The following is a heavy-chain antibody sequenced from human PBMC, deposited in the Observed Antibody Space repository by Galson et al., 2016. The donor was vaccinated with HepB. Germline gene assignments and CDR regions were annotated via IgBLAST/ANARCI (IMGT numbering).Heavy chain of an antibody. CDR2: IWYDGNNK. CDR1: GFTFSSYG. D-gene: IGHD6-19*01. J-gene: IGHJ4*02. Sequence: SLRLSCAASGFTFSSYGMHWVRQAPGKGLEWVAPIWYDGNNKYYADSVKGRFTISRDNSKNTLYLQMNSLRAEDTAVYYCARERPDIAVAAFDYWGQGTLVTVSS. CDR3: ARERPDIAVAAFDY. V-gene: IGHV3-33*01.